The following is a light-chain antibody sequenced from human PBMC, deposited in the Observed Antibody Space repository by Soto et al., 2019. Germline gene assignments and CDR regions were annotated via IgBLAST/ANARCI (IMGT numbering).Light chain of an antibody. V-gene: IGKV3-11*01. Sequence: EIVLTQSPATLSLSPGERATLSCRASQSVGSYLAWYQQKPGQAPRLLIYDASNRATGIPARFSGSGSGTDFTLTISSLEPEDFAVYYCQQRSNWRYTFVQGTKLEIK. J-gene: IGKJ2*01. CDR2: DAS. CDR3: QQRSNWRYT. CDR1: QSVGSY.